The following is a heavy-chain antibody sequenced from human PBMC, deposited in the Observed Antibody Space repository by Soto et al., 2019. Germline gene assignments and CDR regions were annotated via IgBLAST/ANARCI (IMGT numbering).Heavy chain of an antibody. CDR3: AKDGPGNGDNEYSFDY. Sequence: GGSLRLSCAASGFTFSSYGMNWVRQAPGKGLEWVSVIISDGSNIYYADSVKGRFTISRDNSKNTLYLQMNSLRAEDTAVYYCAKDGPGNGDNEYSFDYWGQGTLVTVSS. CDR2: IISDGSNI. V-gene: IGHV3-30*18. CDR1: GFTFSSYG. J-gene: IGHJ4*02. D-gene: IGHD4-17*01.